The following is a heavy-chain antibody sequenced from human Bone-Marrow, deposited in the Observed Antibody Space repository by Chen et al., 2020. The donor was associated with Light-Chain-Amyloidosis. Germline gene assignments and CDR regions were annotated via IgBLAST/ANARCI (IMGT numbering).Heavy chain of an antibody. CDR3: ARGKYSSTGTKSRYYFDY. V-gene: IGHV1-69*01. J-gene: IGHJ4*02. CDR2: IIPIFGTA. Sequence: QVQLVQSGAEVKKPGSAVKVSCKASGGTFSSYAISWVRQAPGQGLEWMGGIIPIFGTANYAQKFQGRVTITADESTSTAYMELSSLRSEDTAVYYCARGKYSSTGTKSRYYFDYWGQGTLVTVSS. CDR1: GGTFSSYA. D-gene: IGHD6-13*01.